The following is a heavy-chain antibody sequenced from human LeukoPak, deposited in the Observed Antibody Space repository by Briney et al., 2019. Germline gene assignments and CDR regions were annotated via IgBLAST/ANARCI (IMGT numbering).Heavy chain of an antibody. J-gene: IGHJ4*02. CDR2: ISGTGGKT. D-gene: IGHD5-24*01. V-gene: IGHV3-23*01. CDR3: AKRTGRDTRDY. Sequence: GGSLRLSCAASGFTFSSYAMSWVRQAPGKGLQWVSAISGTGGKTYHADSVKGRFTISRDNSNNMLFLQMNSLRAEDTAVYYCAKRTGRDTRDYWGQGTLVTVSS. CDR1: GFTFSSYA.